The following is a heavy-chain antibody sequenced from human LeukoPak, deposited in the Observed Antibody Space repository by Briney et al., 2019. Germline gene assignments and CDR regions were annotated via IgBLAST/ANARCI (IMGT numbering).Heavy chain of an antibody. CDR3: AKGYYDYVWGSYYFDY. CDR1: GFTFSSYA. Sequence: PGGSLRLSCAASGFTFSSYAMSWVRQAPGKGREWVSAISGSGGSTYYADSVKGRFTISRDNSRDTLYLQMTSLRAEDTAVYYCAKGYYDYVWGSYYFDYWGQGTLVTVSS. J-gene: IGHJ4*02. CDR2: ISGSGGST. V-gene: IGHV3-23*01. D-gene: IGHD3-16*01.